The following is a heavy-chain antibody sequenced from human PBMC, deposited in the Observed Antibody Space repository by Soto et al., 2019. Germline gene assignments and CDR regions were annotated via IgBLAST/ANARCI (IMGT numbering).Heavy chain of an antibody. V-gene: IGHV3-23*01. Sequence: EVQLLESGGGLVQPGGSLRLSCAASGFTFNNYAMNWVRQASGKGLEWVSTISGRGDSTYYADSVKGRFTISRDSSKNRLYLQMNSLRGEDTAVYYCAKSLPTIRGDDFYWGQGTLVTVSS. D-gene: IGHD3-10*01. J-gene: IGHJ4*02. CDR3: AKSLPTIRGDDFY. CDR1: GFTFNNYA. CDR2: ISGRGDST.